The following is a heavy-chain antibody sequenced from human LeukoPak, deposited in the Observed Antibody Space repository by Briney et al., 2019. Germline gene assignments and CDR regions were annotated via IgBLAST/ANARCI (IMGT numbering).Heavy chain of an antibody. J-gene: IGHJ4*02. CDR1: GFTFSSYS. D-gene: IGHD1-1*01. CDR3: AKDATYNLDN. V-gene: IGHV3-21*04. CDR2: ISSISSSI. Sequence: PGGSLRLSCVASGFTFSSYSMNWVRQAPGKGLEWVSSISSISSSIYYADSVKGRFTISRDNAKNSLSLQMNSLRAEDTAVYYCAKDATYNLDNWGQGTLVTVSS.